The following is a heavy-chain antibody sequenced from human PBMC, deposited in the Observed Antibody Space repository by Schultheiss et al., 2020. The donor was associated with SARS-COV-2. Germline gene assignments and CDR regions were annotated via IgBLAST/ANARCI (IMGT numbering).Heavy chain of an antibody. CDR2: ISGTGGST. CDR1: GFTFSDHY. J-gene: IGHJ4*02. CDR3: ARVGDSSSSQILFGY. D-gene: IGHD6-6*01. Sequence: GGSLRLSCAASGFTFSDHYMDWVRQAPGKGLSWVSAISGTGGSTYYADSVKGRFTISRDNSKNTLYLQMNSLRAEDTAVYYCARVGDSSSSQILFGYWGQGTLVTVSS. V-gene: IGHV3-23*01.